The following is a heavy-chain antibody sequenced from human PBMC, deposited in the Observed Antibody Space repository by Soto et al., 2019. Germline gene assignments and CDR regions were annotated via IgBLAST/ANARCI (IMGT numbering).Heavy chain of an antibody. CDR2: IWYDGSNK. V-gene: IGHV3-33*01. CDR1: GFNFSSYS. D-gene: IGHD4-4*01. CDR3: ARPKTKVTTFGMDV. Sequence: GGSLRLSCATSGFNFSSYSMHWVRQAPGKGLEWVVVIWYDGSNKYYGDSVKGRFTISRDNSKNTVHLQMNNLRAEDTAVYYCARPKTKVTTFGMDVWGQGTTVTVSS. J-gene: IGHJ6*02.